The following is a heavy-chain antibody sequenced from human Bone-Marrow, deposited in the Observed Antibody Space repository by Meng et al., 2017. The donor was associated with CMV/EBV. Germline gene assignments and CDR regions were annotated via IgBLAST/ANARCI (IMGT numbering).Heavy chain of an antibody. CDR3: ARGGFNFRNWFDP. V-gene: IGHV4-34*01. Sequence: SETLSLTCTVSGGSISSYYWSWIRQPPGKGLEWIGEINHSGSTNYNPSLKSRVTISVDTSKNQFSLKLSSVTAADTAVYYCARGGFNFRNWFDPWGQGTLVTVSS. CDR1: GGSISSYY. J-gene: IGHJ5*02. CDR2: INHSGST.